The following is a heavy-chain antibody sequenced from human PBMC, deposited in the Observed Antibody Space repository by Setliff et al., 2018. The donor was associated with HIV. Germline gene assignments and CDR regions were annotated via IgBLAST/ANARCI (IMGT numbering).Heavy chain of an antibody. D-gene: IGHD6-13*01. Sequence: SETLSLTCAVYGGSFSGYYWSWIRQPPGKGLEWIGSIYYSGSAYYNPSLKSRVTISVDTSKNQFSLKLSSVTAAGTAVYYCARDRIAAAGIPLDYWGQGTLVTVSS. V-gene: IGHV4-34*01. CDR2: IYYSGSA. CDR3: ARDRIAAAGIPLDY. CDR1: GGSFSGYY. J-gene: IGHJ4*02.